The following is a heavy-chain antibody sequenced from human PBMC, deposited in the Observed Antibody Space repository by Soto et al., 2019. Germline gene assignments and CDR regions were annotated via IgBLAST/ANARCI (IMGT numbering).Heavy chain of an antibody. Sequence: GGSLRLSCAASGFTFSSYAMHWVRQAPGKGLEWVAVISYDGSNKYYADSVKFRFTISRDNSKNTLYLQMNSLRAEDTAVYYCARDFPPGIAVAGTLDYWGQGTLVTVSS. D-gene: IGHD6-19*01. V-gene: IGHV3-30*04. CDR1: GFTFSSYA. CDR3: ARDFPPGIAVAGTLDY. J-gene: IGHJ4*02. CDR2: ISYDGSNK.